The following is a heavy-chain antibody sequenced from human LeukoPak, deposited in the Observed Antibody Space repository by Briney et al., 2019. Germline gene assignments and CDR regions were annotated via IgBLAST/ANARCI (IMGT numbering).Heavy chain of an antibody. CDR3: ARGYCSGGSCYTLGTNFDY. Sequence: SVKVSCKASGGTFSSYAISWVRQAPGQGLEWMGGIIPIFGTANYAQKFQGRVTITADESTSTAYMELSSLRSEDTAVYYCARGYCSGGSCYTLGTNFDYWGQGTLVTVSS. V-gene: IGHV1-69*13. CDR2: IIPIFGTA. D-gene: IGHD2-15*01. CDR1: GGTFSSYA. J-gene: IGHJ4*02.